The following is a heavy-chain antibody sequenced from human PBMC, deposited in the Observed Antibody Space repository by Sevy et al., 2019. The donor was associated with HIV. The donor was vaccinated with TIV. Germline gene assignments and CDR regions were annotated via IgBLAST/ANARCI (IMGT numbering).Heavy chain of an antibody. Sequence: GGSLRLSCAASGFTFSANWMNWVRQAPGKGLEWVANIKADGNDKHYVDSVEGRFTISRDNAKNLLFLQMNSLTVEDTAVYYCAHETFGRFESWGQGTLVTVSS. CDR2: IKADGNDK. J-gene: IGHJ4*02. CDR3: AHETFGRFES. V-gene: IGHV3-7*01. CDR1: GFTFSANW. D-gene: IGHD3-16*01.